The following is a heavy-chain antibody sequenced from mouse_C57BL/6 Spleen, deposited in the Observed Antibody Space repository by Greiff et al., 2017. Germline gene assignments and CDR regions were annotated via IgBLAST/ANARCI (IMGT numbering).Heavy chain of an antibody. CDR1: GYTFTSYW. V-gene: IGHV1-69*01. CDR2: IDPSDSDT. Sequence: QVQLQQPGAELVMPGASVKLSCKASGYTFTSYWMHWVKERPGQGLEWIGEIDPSDSDTNYNQKFKGKSTLTVDKSSSTAYMHLSSLTSEDSAVYYCAGGDYDRGLDYWGQGTTLAVYS. D-gene: IGHD2-4*01. CDR3: AGGDYDRGLDY. J-gene: IGHJ2*01.